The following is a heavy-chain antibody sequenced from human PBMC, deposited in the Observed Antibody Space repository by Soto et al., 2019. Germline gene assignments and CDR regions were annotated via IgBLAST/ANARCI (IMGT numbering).Heavy chain of an antibody. D-gene: IGHD6-19*01. J-gene: IGHJ5*02. CDR1: GFSLSTSGVG. CDR2: IYWNDDK. CDR3: AHEFKSLSGLYQAGFDP. V-gene: IGHV2-5*01. Sequence: SGPTLVNPTQTLTLTCTFSGFSLSTSGVGVGWIRQPPGKALEWLALIYWNDDKRYSPSLKSRLTITKDTSKNQVVLTMTNMDPVDTATYYCAHEFKSLSGLYQAGFDPWGQGTLVTGSS.